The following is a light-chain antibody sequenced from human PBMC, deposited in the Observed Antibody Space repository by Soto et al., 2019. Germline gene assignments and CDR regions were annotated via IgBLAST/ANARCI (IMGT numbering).Light chain of an antibody. V-gene: IGKV1-5*03. J-gene: IGKJ1*01. CDR3: HQYKSYWT. Sequence: DIQMTQSPSTLSASVGDRVTITCRASQSISSWLAWYQQKPGKAPKLLIYKASSLASGVPSRFSGSGSGTEFTLTISSLQPDDFATYYCHQYKSYWTFGQGTKVEI. CDR1: QSISSW. CDR2: KAS.